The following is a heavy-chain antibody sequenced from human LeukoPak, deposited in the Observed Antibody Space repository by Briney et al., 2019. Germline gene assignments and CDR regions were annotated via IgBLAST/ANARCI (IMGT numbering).Heavy chain of an antibody. V-gene: IGHV4-59*01. D-gene: IGHD1-26*01. CDR2: IYSSGST. Sequence: SETLSLTCAVSGGSINSYYWSWIRQPPGKGLDWIGYIYSSGSTIYNPSLKSRVTISLDTSKNQFSLKLSSVTAADTAVYYCARDSGTYNDYWGQGILVAVSS. J-gene: IGHJ4*02. CDR3: ARDSGTYNDY. CDR1: GGSINSYY.